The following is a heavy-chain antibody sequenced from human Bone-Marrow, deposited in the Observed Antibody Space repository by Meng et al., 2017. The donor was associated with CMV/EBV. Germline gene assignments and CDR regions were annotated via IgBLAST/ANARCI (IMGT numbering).Heavy chain of an antibody. CDR2: IRYDGSNK. D-gene: IGHD6-6*01. J-gene: IGHJ4*02. Sequence: LSLTCAASGFTFSSYGMHWVRQAPGKGLEWVAFIRYDGSNKYYADSVKGRFTISRDNSKNTLYLQMNSLRAEDAAVYYCAKDLLAAPPDIDDWGQGKLVTVSS. V-gene: IGHV3-30*02. CDR3: AKDLLAAPPDIDD. CDR1: GFTFSSYG.